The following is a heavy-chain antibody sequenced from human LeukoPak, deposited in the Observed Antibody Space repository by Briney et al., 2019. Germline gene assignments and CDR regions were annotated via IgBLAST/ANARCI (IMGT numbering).Heavy chain of an antibody. J-gene: IGHJ4*02. CDR3: AREQTPVIHYYFDS. V-gene: IGHV3-7*01. D-gene: IGHD3-16*02. CDR1: GFTFSSYW. CDR2: IKQDGIDY. Sequence: GGSLRLSCAASGFTFSSYWMSWVRQAPGKGLEWVANIKQDGIDYYYVDSVKGRFTISRDNAKNSLYLQMNSLRAEDTAVYYCAREQTPVIHYYFDSWGQGTLVTVSS.